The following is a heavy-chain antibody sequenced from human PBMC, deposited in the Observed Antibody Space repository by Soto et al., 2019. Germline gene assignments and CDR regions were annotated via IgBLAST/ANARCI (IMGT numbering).Heavy chain of an antibody. J-gene: IGHJ4*02. CDR2: ISATSTYI. Sequence: GGSLRLSCAGPTFNFTSYSLNWVRQAPGKGLEWVSSISATSTYIFYADSVKGRFTISRDNAQNSVSLQMNSLRAEDTALYYCARVNSATGSMHFDHWGQGTLVTVSS. D-gene: IGHD3-9*01. V-gene: IGHV3-21*01. CDR1: TFNFTSYS. CDR3: ARVNSATGSMHFDH.